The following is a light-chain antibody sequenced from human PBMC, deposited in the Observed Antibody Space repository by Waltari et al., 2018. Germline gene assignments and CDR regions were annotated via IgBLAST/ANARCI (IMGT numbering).Light chain of an antibody. CDR2: GAS. V-gene: IGKV3-20*01. J-gene: IGKJ4*01. Sequence: EIVLTQSPGTLSLSAGERVTLPCRASQSVSSNSLAWYQQKPGQAPRFLIYGASSRAPGIPDRFSGSGSGTDFTLIISKLEPEDCAVYYCQQYGSSLVTFGGGTKVEIK. CDR1: QSVSSNS. CDR3: QQYGSSLVT.